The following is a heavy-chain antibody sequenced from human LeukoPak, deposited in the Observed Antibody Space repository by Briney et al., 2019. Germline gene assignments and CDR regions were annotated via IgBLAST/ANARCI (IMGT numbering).Heavy chain of an antibody. CDR1: GYTFTSYG. D-gene: IGHD3-22*01. J-gene: IGHJ4*02. CDR2: ISAYNGNT. V-gene: IGHV1-18*01. CDR3: ATTRRGASSGYYYGQGDY. Sequence: ASVKVSCKASGYTFTSYGISWVRQAPGQGLEWMGWISAYNGNTNYAQKLRGRVTMTTDTSTRTASMELRSLRSDDTAVYYCATTRRGASSGYYYGQGDYWGQGTLVTVSS.